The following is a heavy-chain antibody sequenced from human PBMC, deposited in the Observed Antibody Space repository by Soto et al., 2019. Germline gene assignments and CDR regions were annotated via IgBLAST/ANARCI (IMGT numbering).Heavy chain of an antibody. V-gene: IGHV3-23*01. CDR1: RVTFSNSA. Sequence: LRRPCAASRVTFSNSAVSWVRQAPGKGLEWVSAISGDGGSTYYADSVKGRFTISRANSRNTLYLQMNSLRAEDTAVYYCAIPSGLTVTGPDYCGQGTLVTVSA. CDR2: ISGDGGST. CDR3: AIPSGLTVTGPDY. J-gene: IGHJ4*02. D-gene: IGHD6-19*01.